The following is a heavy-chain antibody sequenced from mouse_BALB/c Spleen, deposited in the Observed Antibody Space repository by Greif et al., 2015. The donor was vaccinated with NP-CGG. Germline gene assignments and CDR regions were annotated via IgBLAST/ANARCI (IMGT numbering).Heavy chain of an antibody. J-gene: IGHJ4*01. Sequence: VQLQQSGAELVKPGASVKLSCTASGFNIKDTYMHWVKQRPEQGLEWIGRIDPANGNTKYDPKYQGKATITAGTSTNTAYLQLSRLTSEDAAVYYCARTSTMITTAYAMDFWGQGTSVPVSP. CDR3: ARTSTMITTAYAMDF. CDR1: GFNIKDTY. V-gene: IGHV14-3*02. D-gene: IGHD2-4*01. CDR2: IDPANGNT.